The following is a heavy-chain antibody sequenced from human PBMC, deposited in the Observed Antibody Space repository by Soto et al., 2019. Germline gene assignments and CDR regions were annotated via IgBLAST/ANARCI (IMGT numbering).Heavy chain of an antibody. Sequence: SVKVSFKASGGSFGGYGLSWVRQAPGQGLEWMGWILPLFAPANYAQKFQGRVTITRDTSASTAYMELSSLRSEDTAVYYCARDTAPSAVWGQGTTVTVS. J-gene: IGHJ6*02. CDR2: ILPLFAPA. V-gene: IGHV1-69*05. CDR3: ARDTAPSAV. D-gene: IGHD4-17*01. CDR1: GGSFGGYG.